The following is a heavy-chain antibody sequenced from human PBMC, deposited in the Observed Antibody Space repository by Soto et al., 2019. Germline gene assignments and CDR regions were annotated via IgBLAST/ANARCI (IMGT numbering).Heavy chain of an antibody. CDR1: GFTFSSYA. J-gene: IGHJ6*02. Sequence: LRLSCAASGFTFSSYAMHWVRQAPGKGLEWVAVISYDGSNKYYADSVKGRFTISRDNSKNTLYLQMNSLRAEDTAVYYCARDFVQAGYYYYGMDVWGQGTTVTVSS. V-gene: IGHV3-30-3*01. CDR2: ISYDGSNK. CDR3: ARDFVQAGYYYYGMDV. D-gene: IGHD1-1*01.